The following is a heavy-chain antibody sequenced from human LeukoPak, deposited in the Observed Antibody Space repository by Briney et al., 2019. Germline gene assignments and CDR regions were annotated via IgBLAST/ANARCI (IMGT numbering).Heavy chain of an antibody. D-gene: IGHD3-22*01. Sequence: PSQTLSLTCTVSGGSISSGSYYWSWIRQPAGKGLEWIGRISTSGSTNYNPSLEGRVTISVDTSKNQFSLKLSSVTAADTAVYSCARWDYDRFDYWGQGTLVTVSS. J-gene: IGHJ4*02. CDR2: ISTSGST. CDR3: ARWDYDRFDY. V-gene: IGHV4-61*02. CDR1: GGSISSGSYY.